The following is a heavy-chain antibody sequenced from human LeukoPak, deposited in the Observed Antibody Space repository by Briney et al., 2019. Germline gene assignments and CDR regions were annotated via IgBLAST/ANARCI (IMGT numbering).Heavy chain of an antibody. CDR3: ARDELLWFVAY. CDR2: ISSSTTI. Sequence: TGGSLRLSCAASGFTFSSYGMNWVRQAPGKGLEWVSYISSSTTIYYADSVNGRFTISRDNAKNSLYLQMNSLRDEDTAVYYCARDELLWFVAYWGQGTLVSVSS. CDR1: GFTFSSYG. J-gene: IGHJ4*02. D-gene: IGHD3-10*01. V-gene: IGHV3-48*02.